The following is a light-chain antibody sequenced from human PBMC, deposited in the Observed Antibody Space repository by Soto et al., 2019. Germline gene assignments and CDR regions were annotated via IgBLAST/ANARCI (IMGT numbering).Light chain of an antibody. CDR2: AAS. J-gene: IGKJ4*01. CDR3: QQYNNWPRAT. V-gene: IGKV1-39*01. Sequence: DVQMTQSPSSLSASVGDRVTITCRASQSVSIYLNWYQQKPGKAPNLLISAASSLQNGVPSRFRGSGSGTDFTLTISSLQSEDFGVYYCQQYNNWPRATFGGGTKVEIK. CDR1: QSVSIY.